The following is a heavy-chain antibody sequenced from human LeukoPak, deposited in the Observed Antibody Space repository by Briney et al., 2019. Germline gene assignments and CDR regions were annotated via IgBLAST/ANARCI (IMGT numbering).Heavy chain of an antibody. CDR3: ARVAGAVFDAFDI. D-gene: IGHD1-26*01. CDR1: GGSISSGGYY. V-gene: IGHV4-31*03. J-gene: IGHJ3*02. Sequence: SQTLSLTCTVSGGSISSGGYYWSWIRQHPGTGLEWIGYIYYSGSTYYNPSLKSRVTISVDTSKNQSSLKLSSVTAADTAVYYCARVAGAVFDAFDIWGQATMVTVSS. CDR2: IYYSGST.